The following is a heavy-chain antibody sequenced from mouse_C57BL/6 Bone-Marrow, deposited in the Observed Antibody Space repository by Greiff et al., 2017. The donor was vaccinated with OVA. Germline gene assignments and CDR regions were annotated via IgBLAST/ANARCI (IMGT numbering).Heavy chain of an antibody. V-gene: IGHV2-2*01. J-gene: IGHJ4*01. CDR2: IWSGGST. D-gene: IGHD2-1*01. Sequence: QVQLQQSGPGLVQPSQSLSITCTVSGFSLTSYGVHWVRQSPGKGLEWLGVIWSGGSTDSNAAFISRLSISKDNSKSQVFFKMNSLQADDTAIYYCARRGGSTMAPYAMDYWGQGTSVTVSS. CDR3: ARRGGSTMAPYAMDY. CDR1: GFSLTSYG.